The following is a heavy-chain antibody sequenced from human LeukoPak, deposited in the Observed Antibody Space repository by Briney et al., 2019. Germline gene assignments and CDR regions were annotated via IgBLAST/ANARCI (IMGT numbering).Heavy chain of an antibody. J-gene: IGHJ6*03. CDR1: GFTFSSYS. CDR2: ISSSSSTI. D-gene: IGHD6-6*01. CDR3: ARDHSSSRLYYYYYYMDV. V-gene: IGHV3-48*04. Sequence: GGSLRLSCAASGFTFSSYSMNWVRQAPGKGLEWVSYISSSSSTIYYADSVKGRFTISRDNAKNSLYLQMNSLRAEDTAVYYCARDHSSSRLYYYYYYMDVWGKGTTVTVSS.